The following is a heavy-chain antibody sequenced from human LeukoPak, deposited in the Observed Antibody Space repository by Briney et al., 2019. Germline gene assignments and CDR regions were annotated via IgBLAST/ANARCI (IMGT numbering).Heavy chain of an antibody. CDR2: ISWNSGSI. Sequence: PGRSLRLSCAASGFTFDDYAMHWVRQAPGKGLEWVSGISWNSGSIGYADSVKGRFTISRDNAKNSLYLQMNSLRAEDTALYYCAKGPMGATIAFDIWGQGTMVTVSS. V-gene: IGHV3-9*01. CDR3: AKGPMGATIAFDI. D-gene: IGHD1-26*01. CDR1: GFTFDDYA. J-gene: IGHJ3*02.